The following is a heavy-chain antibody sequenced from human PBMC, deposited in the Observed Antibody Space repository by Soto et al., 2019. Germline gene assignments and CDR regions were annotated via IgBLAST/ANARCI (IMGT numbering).Heavy chain of an antibody. J-gene: IGHJ6*02. V-gene: IGHV1-18*01. D-gene: IGHD3-16*01. CDR1: GYTFTSYG. CDR2: INTYNGKT. Sequence: ASVKVSCKASGYTFTSYGISWARQAPGQGLEWMGWINTYNGKTNYAQNLQGRVTLTTDTSTSTAYMELRSLRSNDTAIYYCAMVDVYVTPSPQDVWGQGTTVTVSS. CDR3: AMVDVYVTPSPQDV.